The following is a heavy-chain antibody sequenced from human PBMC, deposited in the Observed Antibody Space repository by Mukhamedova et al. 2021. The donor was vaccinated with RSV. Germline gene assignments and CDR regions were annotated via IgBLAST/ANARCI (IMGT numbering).Heavy chain of an antibody. CDR2: IKSKTDGGTT. D-gene: IGHD4-17*01. Sequence: GRIKSKTDGGTTDYAAPVKGRFTISRDDSKNTLYLQMNSLKTEDTAVYYCTTSNYIDYGDYDYWGQGTLVTVSS. V-gene: IGHV3-15*01. J-gene: IGHJ4*02. CDR3: TTSNYIDYGDYDY.